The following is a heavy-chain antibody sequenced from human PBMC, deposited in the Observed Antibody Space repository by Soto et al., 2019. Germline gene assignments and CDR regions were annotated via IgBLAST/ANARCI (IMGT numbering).Heavy chain of an antibody. Sequence: SETLSLTCAVYGGSFSGYYWGWIRQPPGKGLEWIGSIYYSGSTYYNPSLKSRVTISVDTSKNQFSLKLSSVTAADTAVYYCGRRVTGTLVFYMDVWGKGTTVTVSS. CDR3: GRRVTGTLVFYMDV. J-gene: IGHJ6*03. D-gene: IGHD4-17*01. V-gene: IGHV4-39*01. CDR2: IYYSGST. CDR1: GGSFSGYY.